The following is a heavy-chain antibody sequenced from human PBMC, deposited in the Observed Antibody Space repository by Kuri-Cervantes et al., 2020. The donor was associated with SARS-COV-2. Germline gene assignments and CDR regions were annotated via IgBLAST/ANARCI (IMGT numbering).Heavy chain of an antibody. CDR2: INPDGSYT. J-gene: IGHJ4*02. Sequence: GGSLRLSCAASGFTFSSYGMHWVRQAPGKGLVWVSRINPDGSYTNNADSVKGRFTLSRDNAKNMLFLQMNSLRAEDTAAYYCVRDGDHWNFDYWGQGTLVTVSS. D-gene: IGHD1-1*01. CDR1: GFTFSSYG. CDR3: VRDGDHWNFDY. V-gene: IGHV3-74*01.